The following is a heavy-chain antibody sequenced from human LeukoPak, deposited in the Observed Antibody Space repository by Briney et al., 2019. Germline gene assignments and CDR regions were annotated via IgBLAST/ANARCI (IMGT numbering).Heavy chain of an antibody. CDR2: IYPGDSDT. CDR1: GYTFTSYW. CDR3: ARVEMATGWFDS. V-gene: IGHV5-51*01. J-gene: IGHJ5*01. D-gene: IGHD5-24*01. Sequence: GESLKISCKASGYTFTSYWIGWVRQMPGKGLEWMGIIYPGDSDTRYSPPFQGQVTISAVKSINTAYLQWSSLKASDTAMYYCARVEMATGWFDSWGQGTLVTVSS.